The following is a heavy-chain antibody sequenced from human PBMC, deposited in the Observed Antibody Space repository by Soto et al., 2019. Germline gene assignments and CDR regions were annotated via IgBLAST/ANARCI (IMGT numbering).Heavy chain of an antibody. CDR1: GFTVSSNY. D-gene: IGHD3-3*01. V-gene: IGHV3-53*01. J-gene: IGHJ6*02. CDR3: ARAYYDFWSGGYYYYGMDV. CDR2: IYSGGST. Sequence: GGSLRLSCAASGFTVSSNYMSWVRQAPGKGLEWVSVIYSGGSTYYADSVKGRFTISRDNSKNTLYLQMNSLRAEDTAVYYCARAYYDFWSGGYYYYGMDVWGQGTTVTVSS.